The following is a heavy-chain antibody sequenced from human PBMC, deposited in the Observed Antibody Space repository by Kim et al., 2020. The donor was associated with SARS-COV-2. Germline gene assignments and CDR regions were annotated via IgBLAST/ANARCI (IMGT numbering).Heavy chain of an antibody. V-gene: IGHV3-23*01. D-gene: IGHD2-8*02. Sequence: GGSLRLSCAASGFTFSSYAMSWVRQAPGKGLEWVSAISGSGGSTYYADSVKGRFTISRDNSKNTLYLQMNSLRAEDTAVYYCAKVRARLLGYYYYGMDVWGQGTTLTVSS. CDR3: AKVRARLLGYYYYGMDV. J-gene: IGHJ6*02. CDR2: ISGSGGST. CDR1: GFTFSSYA.